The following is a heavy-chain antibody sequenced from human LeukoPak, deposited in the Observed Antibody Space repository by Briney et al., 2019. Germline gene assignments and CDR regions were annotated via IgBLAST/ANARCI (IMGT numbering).Heavy chain of an antibody. CDR3: ARGRSYGYVPNWFDP. Sequence: NPSETLSLTCTVSGGSISSYYWSWIRQSPGKGLEWIGYIYYSGSTNYNPSLKSRVTISVDTSKNQFSLKLSSVTAADTAVYYCARGRSYGYVPNWFDPWGQGTLVTVSS. CDR1: GGSISSYY. V-gene: IGHV4-59*01. CDR2: IYYSGST. D-gene: IGHD5-18*01. J-gene: IGHJ5*02.